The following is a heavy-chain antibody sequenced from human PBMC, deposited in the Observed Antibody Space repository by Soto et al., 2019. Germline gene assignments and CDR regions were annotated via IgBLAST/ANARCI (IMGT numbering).Heavy chain of an antibody. Sequence: GGSLRLSCAASGFTFSSYAMSWVRQAPGKGLEWVSAISGSGGSTYYADSVKGRFTISRDNSKNTLYLQMNSLRAEDTAVYYCAKVDLEYYYDSSGYLGSPFDYWGQGTLVTVSS. D-gene: IGHD3-22*01. CDR2: ISGSGGST. CDR1: GFTFSSYA. J-gene: IGHJ4*02. V-gene: IGHV3-23*01. CDR3: AKVDLEYYYDSSGYLGSPFDY.